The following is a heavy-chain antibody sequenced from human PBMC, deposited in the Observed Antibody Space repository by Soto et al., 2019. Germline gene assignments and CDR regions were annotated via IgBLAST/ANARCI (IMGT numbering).Heavy chain of an antibody. CDR1: GFTFRGYA. Sequence: EEQLLESGGGLAQPGGSLRLSCAASGFTFRGYAMSLVRQAPGKGPEWVSGISGSGDSTYTAKSVKGRFIISSDNSKNTLYLEINSLRAEDTAFYYCAKSYCAINAPFDGWGQGTLVAVSS. D-gene: IGHD2-21*01. CDR2: ISGSGDST. J-gene: IGHJ4*02. CDR3: AKSYCAINAPFDG. V-gene: IGHV3-23*01.